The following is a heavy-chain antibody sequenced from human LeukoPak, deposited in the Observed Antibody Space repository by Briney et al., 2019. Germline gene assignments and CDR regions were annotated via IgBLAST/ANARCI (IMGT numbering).Heavy chain of an antibody. V-gene: IGHV4-30-4*01. J-gene: IGHJ3*02. CDR1: GGSISSGDYY. CDR2: IYYSGST. CDR3: ASRYSSGRLTFNI. Sequence: SQTLSLTCTVSGGSISSGDYYWSWIRQPPGKGLEWIGYIYYSGSTYYNPSLKSRVTISVDTSKNQFSLKLSSVTAADTAVYYCASRYSSGRLTFNIWGQGTMVTVSS. D-gene: IGHD6-19*01.